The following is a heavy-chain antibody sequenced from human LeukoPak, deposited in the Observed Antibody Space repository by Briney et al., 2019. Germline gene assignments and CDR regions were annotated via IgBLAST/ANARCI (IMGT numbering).Heavy chain of an antibody. CDR2: ISGSGSYT. V-gene: IGHV3-23*01. D-gene: IGHD6-19*01. J-gene: IGHJ5*02. Sequence: PGGSLRLSCAAPGFTFSNYAMSWVRQAPGKGLQWVSGISGSGSYTYYADSVKGRFTISRDNSKNTLYLQMNTLKAEDTAVYYCAKEGWVQGWFDPWGQGTLVTVSS. CDR3: AKEGWVQGWFDP. CDR1: GFTFSNYA.